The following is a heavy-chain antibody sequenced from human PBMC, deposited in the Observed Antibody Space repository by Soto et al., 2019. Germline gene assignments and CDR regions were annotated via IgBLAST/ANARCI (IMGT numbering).Heavy chain of an antibody. CDR3: ARSPKEGFLEWLLGGGMDV. CDR2: ISGSAGST. J-gene: IGHJ6*02. CDR1: GFTFSNYA. V-gene: IGHV3-23*01. D-gene: IGHD3-3*01. Sequence: EVQLLESGGGLVQPGGSLRLSCAASGFTFSNYAMTWVRQAPGKGLEWVSTISGSAGSTYYADSVKGRFTISRDNSQNTLYLQMSSLRAEDTALYYCARSPKEGFLEWLLGGGMDVWGQGTTVTVSS.